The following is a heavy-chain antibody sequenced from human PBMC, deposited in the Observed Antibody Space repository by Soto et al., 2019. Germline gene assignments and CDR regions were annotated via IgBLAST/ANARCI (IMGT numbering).Heavy chain of an antibody. J-gene: IGHJ6*02. Sequence: PSETLSLTCTVSGDSISVGYYWSWIRQHPGKGLEWIGYVSPSGTTYYNPSPKSRVSISTDTSKNQFSLEVSSVTAADTAVYYCARDRGSYGMDVRGQGTTVTVSS. CDR1: GDSISVGYY. CDR3: ARDRGSYGMDV. V-gene: IGHV4-31*03. CDR2: VSPSGTT.